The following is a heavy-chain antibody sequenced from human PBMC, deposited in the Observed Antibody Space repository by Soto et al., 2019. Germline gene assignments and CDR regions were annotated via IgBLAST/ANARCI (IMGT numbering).Heavy chain of an antibody. CDR1: GYTFTGYY. CDR2: INPNSGGT. V-gene: IGHV1-2*04. CDR3: ARAGITGTRYYYGMDV. Sequence: ASVKVSCKASGYTFTGYYMHWVRQAPGQGLEWMGWINPNSGGTNYAQKFQGWVTMTRDTSISTAYMELSRLRSDDTAVYYCARAGITGTRYYYGMDVWGQGXTVTVYS. J-gene: IGHJ6*02. D-gene: IGHD1-20*01.